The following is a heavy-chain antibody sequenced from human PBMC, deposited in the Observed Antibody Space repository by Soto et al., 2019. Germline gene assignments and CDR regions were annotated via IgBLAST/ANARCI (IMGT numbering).Heavy chain of an antibody. V-gene: IGHV3-30-3*01. J-gene: IGHJ6*02. CDR1: GFTFSSYA. CDR2: ISYDGSNK. D-gene: IGHD6-13*01. CDR3: ARVWSSAAENCYYYYGMDV. Sequence: LGGSLRLSCAASGFTFSSYAMHWVRQAPGKGLEWVAVISYDGSNKYYADSVKGRFTISRDNSKNTLYLQMNSLRAEDTAVYYCARVWSSAAENCYYYYGMDVWGQGTTVTVSS.